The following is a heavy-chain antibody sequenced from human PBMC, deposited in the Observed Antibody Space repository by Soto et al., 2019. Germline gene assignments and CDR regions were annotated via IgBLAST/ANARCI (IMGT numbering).Heavy chain of an antibody. Sequence: PSETLSLTCAVYGGSFSGYYWSWIRQPPGKGLEWIGEINHSGSTNYNPSLKSRVTISVDTSKNQFSLKLSSVTAADTAVYYCARGKGFWSGYRYLDVWGQGTTVTV. CDR1: GGSFSGYY. V-gene: IGHV4-34*01. CDR3: ARGKGFWSGYRYLDV. J-gene: IGHJ6*02. CDR2: INHSGST. D-gene: IGHD3-3*01.